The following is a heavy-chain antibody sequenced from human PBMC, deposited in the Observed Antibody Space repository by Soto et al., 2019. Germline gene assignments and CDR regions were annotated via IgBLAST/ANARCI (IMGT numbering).Heavy chain of an antibody. CDR3: ATSAAAPGNY. J-gene: IGHJ4*02. CDR1: GFTFSSYW. D-gene: IGHD6-13*01. CDR2: VKQDGSAT. V-gene: IGHV3-7*01. Sequence: GGSLRLSCAASGFTFSSYWMSWVRQAPGKGLEWVANVKQDGSATYYVDSVRGRFTISRDNAKNSLYLQMNSLRAEDTAVYYCATSAAAPGNYWGQGTLVTVSS.